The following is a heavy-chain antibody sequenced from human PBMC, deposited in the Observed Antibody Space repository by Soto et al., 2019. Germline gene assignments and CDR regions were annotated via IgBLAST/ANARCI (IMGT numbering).Heavy chain of an antibody. D-gene: IGHD4-17*01. CDR3: AKGPSQMTTATRGGWFDP. CDR1: GFTFSSYA. V-gene: IGHV3-23*01. J-gene: IGHJ5*02. CDR2: ISGSGGST. Sequence: GESLKISCAASGFTFSSYAMSWVRQAPGKGLEWVSAISGSGGSTYYADSVKGRFTISRDNSKNTLYLQMNSLRAEDTAVYYCAKGPSQMTTATRGGWFDPWGQGTLVTVSS.